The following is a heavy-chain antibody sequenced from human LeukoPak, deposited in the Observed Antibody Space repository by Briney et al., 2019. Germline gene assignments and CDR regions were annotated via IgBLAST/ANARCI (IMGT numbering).Heavy chain of an antibody. CDR2: ITSDGTST. D-gene: IGHD3-22*01. CDR1: GFSFSTTW. Sequence: PGGSLRLSCAASGFSFSTTWMHCVRQPPGQGLVWVARITSDGTSTSYAESVKGRFTISRDNAKNTLYLQMSSLRAEDTAVYYCARWALGPPRYYYDSSGYYSEDYWGQGTLVTVSS. V-gene: IGHV3-74*03. J-gene: IGHJ4*02. CDR3: ARWALGPPRYYYDSSGYYSEDY.